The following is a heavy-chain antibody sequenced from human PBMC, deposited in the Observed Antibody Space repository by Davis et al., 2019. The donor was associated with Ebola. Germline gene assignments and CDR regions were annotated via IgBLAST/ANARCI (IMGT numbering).Heavy chain of an antibody. Sequence: PGGSLRLSCAASGFTFSNAWMSWVRQAPGKGLEWVSVISAGGSTTVYTDSAKGRFTISRDNSKNTLYLQMNSLRVEDTALYYCAKASSSPLTRAFDVWGRGAMVTVSS. CDR3: AKASSSPLTRAFDV. J-gene: IGHJ3*01. CDR2: ISAGGSTT. V-gene: IGHV3-23*01. CDR1: GFTFSNAW.